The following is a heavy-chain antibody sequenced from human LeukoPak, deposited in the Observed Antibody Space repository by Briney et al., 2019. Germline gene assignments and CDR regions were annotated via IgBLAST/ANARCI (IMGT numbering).Heavy chain of an antibody. D-gene: IGHD3-3*01. Sequence: GGSLSLSCKGSGYSFTSYWIGWVRQMPGKGLEWMGIIYPGDSDTRYSPSFQGQVTISADKSISTAYLQWSSLKASDTAMYYCARRITIFGVAPFDYWGQGTLVTVSS. CDR3: ARRITIFGVAPFDY. CDR2: IYPGDSDT. CDR1: GYSFTSYW. J-gene: IGHJ4*02. V-gene: IGHV5-51*01.